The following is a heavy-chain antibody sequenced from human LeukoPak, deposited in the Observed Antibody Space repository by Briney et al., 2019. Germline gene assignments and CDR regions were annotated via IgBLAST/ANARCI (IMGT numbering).Heavy chain of an antibody. CDR1: GGSFSGYY. CDR3: ARVVRGGVVPAAIYFDY. D-gene: IGHD2-2*01. Sequence: SETLSLTCAVYGGSFSGYYWSWIRQPPGKGLEWVGEINHSGSTNYNPSLKSRVTISVDTSKNQFSLKLSSVTAADTAVYYCARVVRGGVVPAAIYFDYWGQGTLVTVSS. J-gene: IGHJ4*02. V-gene: IGHV4-34*01. CDR2: INHSGST.